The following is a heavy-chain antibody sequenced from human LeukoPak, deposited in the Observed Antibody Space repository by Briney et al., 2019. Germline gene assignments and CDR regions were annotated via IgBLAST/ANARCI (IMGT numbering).Heavy chain of an antibody. Sequence: GGSLRLSCAASRFTFSSYVMGWVRQAPGKGLECVSAISGSGCSTYYADSVKGRFTISREDSKNTLYLQMNILRAEDTAIYYCARVSGNIQIWPQPFGDGMDVWGQGTTVTVSS. CDR1: RFTFSSYV. D-gene: IGHD3-10*01. CDR2: ISGSGCST. V-gene: IGHV3-23*01. CDR3: ARVSGNIQIWPQPFGDGMDV. J-gene: IGHJ6*02.